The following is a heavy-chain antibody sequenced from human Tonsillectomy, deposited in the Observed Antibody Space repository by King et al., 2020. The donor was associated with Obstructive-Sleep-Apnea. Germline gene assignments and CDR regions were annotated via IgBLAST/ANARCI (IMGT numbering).Heavy chain of an antibody. Sequence: VQLQESGPGLVKPSGTLSLTCAVSGASISSSSWWGWVRQPPGKGLEWIGEIYHSESTKFNPSFKSRVTISVDKSKNQFSLNLNSVTAADTAVYYCARLSSSSGYGLDVWGQGTTVTVSS. J-gene: IGHJ6*02. CDR1: GASISSSSW. V-gene: IGHV4-4*02. CDR2: IYHSEST. CDR3: ARLSSSSGYGLDV. D-gene: IGHD6-6*01.